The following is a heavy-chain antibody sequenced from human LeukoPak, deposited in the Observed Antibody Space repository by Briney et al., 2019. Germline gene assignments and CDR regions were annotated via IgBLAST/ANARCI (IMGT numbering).Heavy chain of an antibody. Sequence: GASVKVSCKAYGYTFTSYDINWVRQATGQGLEWMGWMNPNSGNTGYAQKFQGRVTMTRNTSISTAYMELSSLRSEDTAVYYCAVGGATGTTGDYFDYWGQGTLVTVSS. CDR2: MNPNSGNT. J-gene: IGHJ4*02. D-gene: IGHD1-1*01. V-gene: IGHV1-8*01. CDR1: GYTFTSYD. CDR3: AVGGATGTTGDYFDY.